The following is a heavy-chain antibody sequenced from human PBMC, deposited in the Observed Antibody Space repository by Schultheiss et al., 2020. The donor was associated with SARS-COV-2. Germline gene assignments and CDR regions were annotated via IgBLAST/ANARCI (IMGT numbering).Heavy chain of an antibody. CDR2: INHSGST. D-gene: IGHD4-17*01. CDR3: ARDSTDDYGDPKTYFDY. CDR1: GGSISSYY. V-gene: IGHV4-34*01. Sequence: SETLSLTCTVSGGSISSYYWSWIRQPPGKGLEWIGEINHSGSTNYNPSLKSRVTISVDTSKNQFSLKLSSVTAADTAVYYCARDSTDDYGDPKTYFDYWGQGTLVTVSS. J-gene: IGHJ4*02.